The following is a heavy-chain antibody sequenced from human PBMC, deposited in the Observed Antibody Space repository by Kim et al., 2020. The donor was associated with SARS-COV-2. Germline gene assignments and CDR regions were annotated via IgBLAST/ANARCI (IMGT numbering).Heavy chain of an antibody. CDR3: ARDRRGYSYGYLGYFDY. D-gene: IGHD5-18*01. V-gene: IGHV4-39*07. Sequence: LKSRVTISVDTSKNQFSLKLSSVTAADTAVYYCARDRRGYSYGYLGYFDYWGQGTLVTVSS. J-gene: IGHJ4*02.